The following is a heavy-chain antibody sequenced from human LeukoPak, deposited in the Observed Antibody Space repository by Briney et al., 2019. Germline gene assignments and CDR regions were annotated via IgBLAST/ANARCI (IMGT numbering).Heavy chain of an antibody. CDR1: GDTFSNYA. CDR3: AKGWMATITGPPTH. CDR2: IIPIFGTA. D-gene: IGHD5-24*01. J-gene: IGHJ4*02. Sequence: SVKVPCKASGDTFSNYAVTWVRQAPGQGLEWMGGIIPIFGTANYAQKFQGRVTITADESTSTAYMELSSLRAEDTAVYYCAKGWMATITGPPTHWGQGTLVTVSS. V-gene: IGHV1-69*13.